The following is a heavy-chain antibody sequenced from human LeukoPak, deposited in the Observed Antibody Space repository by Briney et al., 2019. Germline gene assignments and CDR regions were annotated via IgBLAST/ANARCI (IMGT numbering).Heavy chain of an antibody. V-gene: IGHV1-69*13. D-gene: IGHD3-22*01. CDR1: GYTFTGYY. Sequence: AASVKVSCKASGYTFTGYYMHWVRQAPGQGLEWMGGIIPIFGTANYAQKFQGRVTITADESTSTAYMELSSLRSEDTAVYYCARIYDSSGKGNAFDIWGQGTMVTVSS. J-gene: IGHJ3*02. CDR2: IIPIFGTA. CDR3: ARIYDSSGKGNAFDI.